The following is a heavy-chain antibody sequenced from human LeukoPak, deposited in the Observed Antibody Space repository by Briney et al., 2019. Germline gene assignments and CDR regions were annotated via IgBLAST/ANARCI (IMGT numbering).Heavy chain of an antibody. CDR3: AKGRYFDWFDYYGMDV. CDR2: ISGSGGST. J-gene: IGHJ6*02. Sequence: GGSLRLSCAASGFTFSSYAMSWVRQAPGKGLEWVSAISGSGGSTYYADSVKGRFTISRDNSKNTLYLQMNSLRAEDTAVYYCAKGRYFDWFDYYGMDVWGQGTTVTVSS. V-gene: IGHV3-23*01. CDR1: GFTFSSYA. D-gene: IGHD3-9*01.